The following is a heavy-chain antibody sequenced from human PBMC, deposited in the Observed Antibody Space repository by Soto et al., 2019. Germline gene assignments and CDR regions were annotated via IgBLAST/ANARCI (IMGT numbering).Heavy chain of an antibody. V-gene: IGHV3-23*01. CDR2: ISGSGGST. D-gene: IGHD3-22*01. CDR3: AKILDYYVSSGYPSYYYYYGMDV. J-gene: IGHJ6*02. Sequence: GGSLRLSCAASGFTFSSYAMSWVRQAPGKGLEWVSAISGSGGSTYYADSVKGRFTISRDNSKNTLYLQMNSLRAEDTAVYYCAKILDYYVSSGYPSYYYYYGMDVWGQGTTVTVSS. CDR1: GFTFSSYA.